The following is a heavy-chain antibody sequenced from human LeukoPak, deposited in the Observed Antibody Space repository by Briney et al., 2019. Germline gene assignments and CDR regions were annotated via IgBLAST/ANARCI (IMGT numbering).Heavy chain of an antibody. V-gene: IGHV3-74*01. CDR3: AMIKEG. Sequence: GGSLRLSCVVSGLTFSSYAMSWVRQAPGKGLVWVSRINSDGRTTTYADSVKGRFTISRDNAKNTLYLQMNSLRAEDTAVYYCAMIKEGWGQGTLVTVSS. CDR1: GLTFSSYA. CDR2: INSDGRTT. D-gene: IGHD3-22*01. J-gene: IGHJ4*02.